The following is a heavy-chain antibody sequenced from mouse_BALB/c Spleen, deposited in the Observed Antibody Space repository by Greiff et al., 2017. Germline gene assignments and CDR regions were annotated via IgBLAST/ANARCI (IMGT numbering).Heavy chain of an antibody. CDR2: INPNNGGT. D-gene: IGHD1-1*01. CDR3: ARGNYYGSHPWFAY. V-gene: IGHV1-18*01. Sequence: EVQLQQSGPELVKPGASVKIPCKASGYTFTDYNMDWVKQSHGKSLEWIGDINPNNGGTIYNQKFKGKATLTVDKSSSTAYMELRSLTSEDTAVYYCARGNYYGSHPWFAYWGQGTLVTVSA. J-gene: IGHJ3*01. CDR1: GYTFTDYN.